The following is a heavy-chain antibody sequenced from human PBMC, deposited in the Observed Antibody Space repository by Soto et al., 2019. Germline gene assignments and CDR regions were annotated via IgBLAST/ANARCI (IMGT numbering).Heavy chain of an antibody. V-gene: IGHV1-18*01. CDR3: ARDRIVATIRYYYGMDV. CDR1: GYTLTSYG. Sequence: GASVKVSCKASGYTLTSYGISWVRQAPGQGLEWMGWISAYNGNTNYAQKLQGRVTMTTDTSTSTAYMELRSLRSDDTAVYYCARDRIVATIRYYYGMDVWGQGTTVTVSS. J-gene: IGHJ6*02. CDR2: ISAYNGNT. D-gene: IGHD5-12*01.